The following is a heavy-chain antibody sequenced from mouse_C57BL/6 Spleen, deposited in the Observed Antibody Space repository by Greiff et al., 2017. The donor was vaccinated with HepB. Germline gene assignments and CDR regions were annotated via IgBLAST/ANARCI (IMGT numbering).Heavy chain of an antibody. D-gene: IGHD2-1*01. Sequence: EVKLVESEGGLVQPGSSMKLSCTASGFTFSDYYMAWVRQVPEKGLEWVANINYDGSSTYYLDSLKSRFIISRDNAKNILYLQMSSLKSEDTATYYCAREGNFYGNSLFDYWGQGTTLTVSS. CDR1: GFTFSDYY. J-gene: IGHJ2*01. CDR3: AREGNFYGNSLFDY. V-gene: IGHV5-16*01. CDR2: INYDGSST.